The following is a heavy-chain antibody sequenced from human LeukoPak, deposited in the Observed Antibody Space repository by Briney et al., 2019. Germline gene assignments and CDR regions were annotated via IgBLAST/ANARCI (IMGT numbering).Heavy chain of an antibody. D-gene: IGHD6-25*01. CDR3: SRGGSGSLDY. CDR1: GGSISSYY. Sequence: PSETLTLTCTVSGGSISSYYWSWTRQPPGKGLEWVGYIYYSGSTNYNPSLKSRVTISVGKSQSQFSLKLSYVNAADNAGDYCSRGGSGSLDYGGQGTLVTVS. V-gene: IGHV4-59*12. CDR2: IYYSGST. J-gene: IGHJ4*02.